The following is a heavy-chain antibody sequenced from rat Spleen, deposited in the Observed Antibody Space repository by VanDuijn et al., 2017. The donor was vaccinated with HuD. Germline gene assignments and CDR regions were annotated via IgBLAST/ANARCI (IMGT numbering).Heavy chain of an antibody. CDR1: GFTFSSFP. Sequence: EVQLVESGGGLVQPGRSLKLSCAASGFTFSSFPMAWIRQAPTKGLEWVATNSTRGGSTYYRDSVKGRFTISRDNAESTLYLQMNSLRSEDTATYYCAIQGIRGWFAYWGQGTLVTVSS. J-gene: IGHJ3*01. CDR3: AIQGIRGWFAY. CDR2: NSTRGGST. V-gene: IGHV5-46*01. D-gene: IGHD4-3*01.